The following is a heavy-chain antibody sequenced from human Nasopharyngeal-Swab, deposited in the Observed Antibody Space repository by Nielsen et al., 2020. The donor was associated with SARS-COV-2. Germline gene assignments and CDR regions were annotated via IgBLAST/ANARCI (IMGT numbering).Heavy chain of an antibody. D-gene: IGHD5-18*01. Sequence: GESLKISCAASGFTFSSYGMHWVRQAPGKGRGWVAVISYDGSNKYYADSVKGRFTISRDNSKNTLYLQMNSLRAEDTAVYYCAKDYSYGYSDYYYYYMDVWGKGTTVTVSS. V-gene: IGHV3-30*18. J-gene: IGHJ6*03. CDR2: ISYDGSNK. CDR3: AKDYSYGYSDYYYYYMDV. CDR1: GFTFSSYG.